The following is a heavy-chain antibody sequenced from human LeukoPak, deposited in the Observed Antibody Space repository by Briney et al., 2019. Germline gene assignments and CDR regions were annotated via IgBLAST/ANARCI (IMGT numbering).Heavy chain of an antibody. D-gene: IGHD3-3*01. V-gene: IGHV4-59*08. J-gene: IGHJ6*03. CDR1: GGSISSYY. CDR2: IYYSGST. CDR3: ASSYYDFWSGYYLMDV. Sequence: PSETLSLTCTVSGGSISSYYWSWIRQPPGKGLEWIGYIYYSGSTNYNPSLKSRVTISVDTSKNQFSLKLSSVTAADTAVYYCASSYYDFWSGYYLMDVRGKGTTVTVSS.